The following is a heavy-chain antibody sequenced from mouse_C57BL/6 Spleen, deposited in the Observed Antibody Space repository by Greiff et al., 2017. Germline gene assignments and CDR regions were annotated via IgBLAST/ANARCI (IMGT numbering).Heavy chain of an antibody. V-gene: IGHV14-3*01. CDR3: AFWDNYALDY. J-gene: IGHJ4*01. Sequence: VQLQQSVAELVRPGASVKLSCTASGFNIKNTYMPWVKQRPEQGLEWIGRIDPANGNTKYAQKFKGKATITADTSSTTAYLQLSSLTSEDAAIYYCAFWDNYALDYWGQGTSVTVSS. CDR1: GFNIKNTY. CDR2: IDPANGNT. D-gene: IGHD4-1*01.